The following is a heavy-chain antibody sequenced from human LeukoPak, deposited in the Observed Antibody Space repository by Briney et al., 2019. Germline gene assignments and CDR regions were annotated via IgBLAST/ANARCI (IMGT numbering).Heavy chain of an antibody. CDR1: GFTFSSYG. D-gene: IGHD4-17*01. J-gene: IGHJ4*02. CDR3: AKGAHYGDYRAVY. CDR2: IRYDGSNK. Sequence: GGSLRLSCAASGFTFSSYGMHWVRQAPGEGLEWVAFIRYDGSNKYYADSVKGRFTISRDNSKNTLYLQMNSLRAEDTAVYYCAKGAHYGDYRAVYWGQGTLVTVSS. V-gene: IGHV3-30*02.